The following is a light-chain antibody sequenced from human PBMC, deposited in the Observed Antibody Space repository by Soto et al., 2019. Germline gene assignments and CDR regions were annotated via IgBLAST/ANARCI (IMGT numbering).Light chain of an antibody. V-gene: IGKV3-20*01. CDR3: QQYCISSLVT. Sequence: EIVLTQSPGTLSLSPGERATLSCRASQSVSSSYLAWYQQKPGQAPRLLIYGASSRATGIPDRFSGSGSGTDFTLTISRLEPEDSAVYYCQQYCISSLVTFCPGTKLDIK. J-gene: IGKJ3*01. CDR2: GAS. CDR1: QSVSSSY.